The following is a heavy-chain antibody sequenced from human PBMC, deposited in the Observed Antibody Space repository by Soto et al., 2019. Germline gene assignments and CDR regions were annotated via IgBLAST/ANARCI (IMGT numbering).Heavy chain of an antibody. V-gene: IGHV4-39*01. CDR3: ARHPSDFWFDP. J-gene: IGHJ5*02. Sequence: SETLSLTCTVSGGSISSSSYFWGWIRQPPGKGLEWIGSIYYSGSTYYNPSLKSRVMVSVDTSKNQFSLKLSSVTAADTAVYYCARHPSDFWFDPWGQGTLVTVSA. D-gene: IGHD2-21*02. CDR2: IYYSGST. CDR1: GGSISSSSYF.